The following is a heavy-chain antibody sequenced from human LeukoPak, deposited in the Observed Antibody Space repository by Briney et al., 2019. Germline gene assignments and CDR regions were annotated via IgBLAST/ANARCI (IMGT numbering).Heavy chain of an antibody. J-gene: IGHJ5*02. V-gene: IGHV4-34*01. CDR3: AKTYYYGSGSYLKPNWFDP. Sequence: SETLSLTCAVYGGSFSGYYWSWIRQPPGKGLEWIGEINHSGSTNYNPSLKSRLTISVDTSKNQFSLKLSSVTAADTAVYYCAKTYYYGSGSYLKPNWFDPWGQGTLLTVSS. D-gene: IGHD3-10*01. CDR2: INHSGST. CDR1: GGSFSGYY.